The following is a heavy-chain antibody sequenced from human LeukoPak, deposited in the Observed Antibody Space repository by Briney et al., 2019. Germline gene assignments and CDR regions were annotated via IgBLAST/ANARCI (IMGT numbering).Heavy chain of an antibody. V-gene: IGHV1-8*03. D-gene: IGHD4-23*01. Sequence: ASVKVSCKASGYTFTSYDINWVRQATGQGLEWMGWMNPNSGNTGYAQKFQGRVTITRNTSISTAYMELSSLRSEDTAVYYCASQWGGNLYYFDYWGQGTLVTVSS. J-gene: IGHJ4*02. CDR3: ASQWGGNLYYFDY. CDR1: GYTFTSYD. CDR2: MNPNSGNT.